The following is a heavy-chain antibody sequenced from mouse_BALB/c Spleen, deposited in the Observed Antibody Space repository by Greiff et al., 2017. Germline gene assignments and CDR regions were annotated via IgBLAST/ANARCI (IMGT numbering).Heavy chain of an antibody. CDR2: ISCYNGAT. V-gene: IGHV1S34*01. CDR1: GYSFTGYY. D-gene: IGHD2-1*01. J-gene: IGHJ4*01. CDR3: AREDYGNLYAMDY. Sequence: LVKTGASVKISCTASGYSFTGYYMHWVKQSHGKSLEWIGYISCYNGATSYNQKFKGKATFTVDTSSSTAYMQFNSLTSEDSAVYYCAREDYGNLYAMDYWGQGTSVTVSS.